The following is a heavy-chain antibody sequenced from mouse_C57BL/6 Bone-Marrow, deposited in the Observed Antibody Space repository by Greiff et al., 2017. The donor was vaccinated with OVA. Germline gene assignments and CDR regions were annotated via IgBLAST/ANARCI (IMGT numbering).Heavy chain of an antibody. J-gene: IGHJ1*03. CDR1: GFTFNTYA. CDR2: IRSKSSNYAT. Sequence: EVQVVESGGGLVQPKGSLKLSCAASGFTFNTYAMHWVRQAPGKGLEWVARIRSKSSNYATYYADSVKDRFTISRDDSQSMLYLQMNNLKTEDTAMYYCVRDSIYYDYEGYFDVWGTGTTVTVSS. V-gene: IGHV10-3*01. CDR3: VRDSIYYDYEGYFDV. D-gene: IGHD2-4*01.